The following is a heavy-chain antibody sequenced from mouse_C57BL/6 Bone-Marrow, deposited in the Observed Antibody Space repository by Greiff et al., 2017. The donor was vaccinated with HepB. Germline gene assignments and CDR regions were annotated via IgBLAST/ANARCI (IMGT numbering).Heavy chain of an antibody. J-gene: IGHJ4*01. CDR2: IHPNSGST. CDR1: GYTFTSYW. Sequence: VKLQQSGAELVKPGASVKLSCKASGYTFTSYWMHWVKQRPGQGLEWIGMIHPNSGSTNYNEKFKSKATLTVDKSSSTAYMQLSSLTSEDSAVYYCARWTTVVAYYAMDYWGQGTSVTVSS. D-gene: IGHD1-1*01. V-gene: IGHV1-64*01. CDR3: ARWTTVVAYYAMDY.